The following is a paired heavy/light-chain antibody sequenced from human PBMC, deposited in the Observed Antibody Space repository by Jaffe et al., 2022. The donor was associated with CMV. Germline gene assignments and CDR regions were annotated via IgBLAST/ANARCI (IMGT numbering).Light chain of an antibody. CDR1: SSNIGAGYD. CDR3: QAYDSALSGWV. J-gene: IGLJ3*02. Sequence: QSVLTQPPSVSGAPGQRVTISCTGSSSNIGAGYDVHWYRQVPGTAPKLLIYGNNNRPSGVPDRFSGSKSGTSASLAVTGLQAEDESDYYCQAYDSALSGWVFGGGTKLTVL. CDR2: GNN. V-gene: IGLV1-40*01.
Heavy chain of an antibody. V-gene: IGHV4-4*02. CDR3: ARLPNSGSSTWSSKWIDP. J-gene: IGHJ5*02. D-gene: IGHD6-13*01. Sequence: QVQLQESGPGLVKASGTLSLTCAVSGDSISSGTWWAWVRQPPGGGLEWIGEIYHRGTTNYNPSLRSRVTISVDKSTNQFSLRLTAVTAADTAIYYCARLPNSGSSTWSSKWIDPWGQGTLVTVAS. CDR2: IYHRGTT. CDR1: GDSISSGTW.